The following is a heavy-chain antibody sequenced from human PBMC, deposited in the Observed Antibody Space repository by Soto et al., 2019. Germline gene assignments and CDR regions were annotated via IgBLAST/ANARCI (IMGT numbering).Heavy chain of an antibody. D-gene: IGHD3-10*01. Sequence: GGSLRLSCAASGFTFSSYAMHWVRQAPGKGLEWVAVISYDGSNKYYADSVKGRFTISRDNSKNTLYLQMNSLRAEDTAVYYCARAGYGSGSYSAFDIWGQGTMVTVSS. V-gene: IGHV3-30-3*01. CDR2: ISYDGSNK. CDR1: GFTFSSYA. J-gene: IGHJ3*02. CDR3: ARAGYGSGSYSAFDI.